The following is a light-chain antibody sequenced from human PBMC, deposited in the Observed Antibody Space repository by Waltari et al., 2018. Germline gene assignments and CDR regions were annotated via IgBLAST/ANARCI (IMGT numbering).Light chain of an antibody. CDR1: SPNIGGYY. V-gene: IGLV1-40*01. CDR3: QSYDSSLSAWV. Sequence: QSVLTQPPSVSGAPGQRVTIPCTGSSPNIGGYYVQWYQQLPGTAPKLLIYENNKRPSGVSDRFSGSQSGSSASLTITGLQSEDEADYYCQSYDSSLSAWVFGGGTRLTVL. J-gene: IGLJ2*01. CDR2: ENN.